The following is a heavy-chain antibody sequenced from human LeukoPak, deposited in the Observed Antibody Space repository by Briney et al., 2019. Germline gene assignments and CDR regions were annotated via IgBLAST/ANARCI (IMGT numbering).Heavy chain of an antibody. CDR3: ARENYDFWSGYYSSDNSCFLHV. J-gene: IGHJ6*04. D-gene: IGHD3-3*01. Sequence: PSETLSLTCTVSGASVSTHYWTWVRQPPGKGLEWIGYIYYSGTTNYNPSLQSRLTISVDTSQNQFSLRLSSVTAADTAVYYCARENYDFWSGYYSSDNSCFLHVWGKGTTVIVSS. V-gene: IGHV4-59*02. CDR2: IYYSGTT. CDR1: GASVSTHY.